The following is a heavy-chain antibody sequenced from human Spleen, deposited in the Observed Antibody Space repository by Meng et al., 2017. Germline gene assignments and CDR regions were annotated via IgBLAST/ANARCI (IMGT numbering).Heavy chain of an antibody. J-gene: IGHJ4*02. CDR3: ARDHGSGWYFYDIYFDY. V-gene: IGHV4-31*03. D-gene: IGHD6-19*01. Sequence: LQHPGRGLVIHSYTLPPTCTGSGGSISSGGYYWTWIRQHPGKGLEWIGYIYYSGSTYYTPSFKSRLTISVDTSQNQFSLNLISVTAADTAVYYCARDHGSGWYFYDIYFDYWGQGTLVTVSS. CDR2: IYYSGST. CDR1: GGSISSGGYY.